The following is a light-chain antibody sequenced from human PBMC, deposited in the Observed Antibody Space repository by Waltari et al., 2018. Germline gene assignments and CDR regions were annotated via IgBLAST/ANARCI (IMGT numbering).Light chain of an antibody. CDR2: GAS. CDR1: QSISRN. Sequence: EILMTQSPPTLSVSPGERATLSCRASQSISRNLAWYQQKPDQALRLLIYGASTRATAIPARFSGSASGTEFTLTISSLQSDYFAVYYCQQYNNWRTFGQGTTLEIK. J-gene: IGKJ2*01. CDR3: QQYNNWRT. V-gene: IGKV3-15*01.